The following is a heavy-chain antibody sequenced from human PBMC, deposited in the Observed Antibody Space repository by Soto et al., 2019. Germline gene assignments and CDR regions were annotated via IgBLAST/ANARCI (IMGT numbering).Heavy chain of an antibody. J-gene: IGHJ5*02. CDR2: IYYSGST. V-gene: IGHV4-59*01. Sequence: SETLSLTCTVSGGSISSYYWSWIRQPPGKGLEWIGYIYYSGSTNYNPSLKSRVTISVDTSKNQFSLKLSSVTAADTAVYYCAREHVDIVATGWFDPWGQGTLVTVSS. D-gene: IGHD5-12*01. CDR1: GGSISSYY. CDR3: AREHVDIVATGWFDP.